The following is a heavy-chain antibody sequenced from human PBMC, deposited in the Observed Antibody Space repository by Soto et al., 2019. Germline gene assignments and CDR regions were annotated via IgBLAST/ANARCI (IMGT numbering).Heavy chain of an antibody. CDR3: ARGWGAVAGTHHDAFDI. V-gene: IGHV1-18*01. D-gene: IGHD6-19*01. J-gene: IGHJ3*02. CDR1: GYTFTSYG. Sequence: ASVKVSCKASGYTFTSYGISWVRQAPGQGLEWMGWISAYNGNTNYAQKLQGRVTMTTDTSTSTAYMELRSLRSDDTAVYYCARGWGAVAGTHHDAFDIWGQGTMVTVSS. CDR2: ISAYNGNT.